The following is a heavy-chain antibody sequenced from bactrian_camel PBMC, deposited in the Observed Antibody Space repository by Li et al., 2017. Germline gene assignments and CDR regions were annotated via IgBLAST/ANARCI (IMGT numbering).Heavy chain of an antibody. D-gene: IGHD6*01. J-gene: IGHJ4*01. Sequence: HVQLVESGGGSVQAGGSLKLACTGSGFDYSRTCTGWFRQTVGKEREGVAIIYSDGMTNYAETVKGRFTIAKDNAKNTLYLQMNSLRPEDTAMYYCAAYIRPCAVNSNTVGNWGQGTQVTVS. V-gene: IGHV3S6*01. CDR3: AAYIRPCAVNSNTVGN. CDR1: GFDYSRTC. CDR2: IYSDGMT.